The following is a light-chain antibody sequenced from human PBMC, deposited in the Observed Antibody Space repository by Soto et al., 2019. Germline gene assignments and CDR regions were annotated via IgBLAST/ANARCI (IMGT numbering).Light chain of an antibody. CDR3: FSYAGSTTSYV. CDR2: EGS. Sequence: QSALTQPRSVSGSPGQSITFSCTVASSDVGSYNLVSWYQQHPGKAPKFMIYEGSKRPSGVSNRFSGSQSGNTASLTISGLQAEDEADYYCFSYAGSTTSYVFGTGTKVTVL. CDR1: SSDVGSYNL. J-gene: IGLJ1*01. V-gene: IGLV2-23*01.